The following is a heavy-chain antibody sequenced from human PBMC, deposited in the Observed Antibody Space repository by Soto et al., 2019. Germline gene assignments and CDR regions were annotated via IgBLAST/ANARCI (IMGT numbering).Heavy chain of an antibody. J-gene: IGHJ4*01. Sequence: QITLKGSGPTPAKPTKTLTLTRTFSGFSLSTYGAGVGWIRQPPAKALHWLAVVYRDDEKRYIPSLKSRLTTTNNTSKTQVVHTTTNMDPVDTATYYCASRLYGGWITGSYNYYWGPGTLVTVSS. CDR2: VYRDDEK. V-gene: IGHV2-5*02. CDR1: GFSLSTYGAG. CDR3: ASRLYGGWITGSYNYY. D-gene: IGHD1-20*01.